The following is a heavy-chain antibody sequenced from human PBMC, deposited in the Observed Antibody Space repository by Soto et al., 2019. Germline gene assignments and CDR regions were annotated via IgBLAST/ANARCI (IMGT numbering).Heavy chain of an antibody. Sequence: PGGSLRLSCAASGFAFSTTTMNWVRQAPGKGLEWVSGIGGSGGDTYYADSVKGRFTVSRDNAENTLYLQLNSLRVEDTAIYYCARRTWRGRADYWGQGILVTVSS. D-gene: IGHD3-3*01. CDR1: GFAFSTTT. J-gene: IGHJ4*02. CDR3: ARRTWRGRADY. V-gene: IGHV3-23*01. CDR2: IGGSGGDT.